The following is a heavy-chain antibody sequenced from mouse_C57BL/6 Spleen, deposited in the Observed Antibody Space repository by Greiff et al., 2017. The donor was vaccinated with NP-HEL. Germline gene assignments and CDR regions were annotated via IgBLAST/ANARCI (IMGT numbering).Heavy chain of an antibody. J-gene: IGHJ4*01. CDR1: GYAFSSYW. V-gene: IGHV1-80*01. CDR3: ARRVTGYAMDY. D-gene: IGHD2-12*01. CDR2: IYPGDGDT. Sequence: VQLQESGAELVKPGASVKISCKASGYAFSSYWMNWVKQRPGKGLEWIGQIYPGDGDTNYNGKFKGKATLTADKSSSTAYMQLSSLTSEDSAVYFCARRVTGYAMDYWGQGTSGTVSS.